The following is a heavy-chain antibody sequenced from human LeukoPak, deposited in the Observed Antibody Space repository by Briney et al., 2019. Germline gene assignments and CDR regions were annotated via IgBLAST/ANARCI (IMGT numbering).Heavy chain of an antibody. D-gene: IGHD6-19*01. CDR3: ARGIKGIAVDFDY. CDR1: GGSISSYN. Sequence: SETLSLTCTVSGGSISSYNWSWIRQPPGKGLEWIGEINHSGSTNYNPSLKSRVTISVDTSKNQFSLKLSSVTAADTAVYYCARGIKGIAVDFDYWGQGTLVTVSS. V-gene: IGHV4-34*01. J-gene: IGHJ4*02. CDR2: INHSGST.